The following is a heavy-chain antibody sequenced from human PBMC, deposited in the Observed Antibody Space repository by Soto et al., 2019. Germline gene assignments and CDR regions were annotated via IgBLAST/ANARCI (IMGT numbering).Heavy chain of an antibody. J-gene: IGHJ6*02. CDR2: ISDSGGYT. D-gene: IGHD6-6*01. CDR1: GFSFKNYA. CDR3: AKDLATLTSRGLDV. Sequence: EVQLLESGEGLVQPGGSLGLSGVGPGFSFKNYAMNWARQAPGKGLEWVSGISDSGGYTYYADSVKGRFTISRDNSKNTLYLQMNTLRAEDTAVYYCAKDLATLTSRGLDVWGQGTTVTVSS. V-gene: IGHV3-23*01.